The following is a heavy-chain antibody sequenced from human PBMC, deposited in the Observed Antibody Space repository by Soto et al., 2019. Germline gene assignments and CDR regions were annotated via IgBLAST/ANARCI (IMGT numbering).Heavy chain of an antibody. CDR1: GGSISSYY. Sequence: PSETLSLTCTVSGGSISSYYWSWIRQPPGKGLEWIGYIYYSGRTNYNPSLKSRVTISVDTSKNQFSLKLSSVTAADTAVYHCARVPRGGDFEYWGQGTLVNVSP. V-gene: IGHV4-59*01. CDR2: IYYSGRT. J-gene: IGHJ4*02. CDR3: ARVPRGGDFEY.